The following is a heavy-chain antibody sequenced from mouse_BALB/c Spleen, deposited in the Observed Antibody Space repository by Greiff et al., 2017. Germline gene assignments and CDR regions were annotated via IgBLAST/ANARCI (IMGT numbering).Heavy chain of an antibody. CDR3: AIYDMYQGYYAMDY. J-gene: IGHJ4*01. V-gene: IGHV14-1*02. Sequence: VQLQQSGAELVRPGALVKLSCKASGFNINDYYMHWVKQRPEQGLEWIGWIDPEHGNTIYDPKFQGKVSITEDTSSNTAYLQLSSLTSEDTAVNYCAIYDMYQGYYAMDYWGQGTTVTVSS. CDR2: IDPEHGNT. D-gene: IGHD1-1*01. CDR1: GFNINDYY.